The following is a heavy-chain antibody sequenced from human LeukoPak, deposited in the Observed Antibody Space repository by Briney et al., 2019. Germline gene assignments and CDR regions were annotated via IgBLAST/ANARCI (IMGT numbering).Heavy chain of an antibody. CDR1: GFTFSSYW. D-gene: IGHD5-18*01. J-gene: IGHJ6*02. V-gene: IGHV3-7*01. CDR2: IKQDGSER. CDR3: ARDLGYSYGKGMDV. Sequence: RSGGSLRLSCAASGFTFSSYWMSWVRQAPGKGLEWVANIKQDGSERYYVDSVKGRFTISRDNAKNSLYLQMNSLRAEDTAVYYCARDLGYSYGKGMDVWGQGTTVTVSS.